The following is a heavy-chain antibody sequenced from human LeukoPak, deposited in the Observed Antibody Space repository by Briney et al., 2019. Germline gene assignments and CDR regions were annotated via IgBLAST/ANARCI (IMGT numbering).Heavy chain of an antibody. CDR2: IYYSGST. V-gene: IGHV4-31*03. Sequence: SETLSLTCTVSGGSISSGGYYWSWIRQHPGKGLEWIGYIYYSGSTYYNPSLKSRVTISVDTSKNQFSLKLSSVTAADTAVYYCASDLRAAYSSSWWFDPWGQGTLVTVSS. J-gene: IGHJ5*02. CDR3: ASDLRAAYSSSWWFDP. CDR1: GGSISSGGYY. D-gene: IGHD6-13*01.